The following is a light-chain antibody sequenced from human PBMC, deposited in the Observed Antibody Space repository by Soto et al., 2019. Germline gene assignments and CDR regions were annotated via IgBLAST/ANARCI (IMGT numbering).Light chain of an antibody. V-gene: IGKV3-11*01. CDR1: QSVSSY. CDR3: QQRSTWPPYT. CDR2: DAY. J-gene: IGKJ2*01. Sequence: EIVLTQSPATLSLSPGEIATLSCRDSQSVSSYLAWYQPKPGQARRGLIYDAYNRATGIPARFSGSGSRKDFTLTISSLEPEDFAVDYCQQRSTWPPYTFGQGTKREIK.